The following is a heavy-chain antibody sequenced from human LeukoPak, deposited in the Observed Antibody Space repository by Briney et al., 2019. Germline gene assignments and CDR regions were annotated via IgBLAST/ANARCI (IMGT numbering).Heavy chain of an antibody. CDR2: IYSGGRT. CDR3: ARVPFTASLGDYFDY. CDR1: GFTTSDNY. D-gene: IGHD3-16*01. J-gene: IGHJ4*02. V-gene: IGHV3-66*01. Sequence: AGGSLRLSCAASGFTTSDNYITWVRQAPGKGLQWVSVIYSGGRTNYVDSVKGRFSMSRDKSNGTVYLQLNSLRTEDTAVYFCARVPFTASLGDYFDYWGQGALVTVSS.